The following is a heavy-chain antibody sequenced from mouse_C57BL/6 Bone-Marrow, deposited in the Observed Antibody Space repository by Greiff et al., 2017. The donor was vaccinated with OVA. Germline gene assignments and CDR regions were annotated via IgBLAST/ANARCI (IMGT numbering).Heavy chain of an antibody. CDR3: TKGYAMDY. CDR1: GFNIKDDY. CDR2: IDPDNGDT. J-gene: IGHJ4*01. V-gene: IGHV14-4*01. Sequence: EVQLQQSGAELVRPGASVKLSCTASGFNIKDDYMHWVKQRPEQGLEWIGWIDPDNGDTEYASKFQGKATITADTSSNTAYLQLSSLTSEDTAVYYCTKGYAMDYWGQGTSVTVSS.